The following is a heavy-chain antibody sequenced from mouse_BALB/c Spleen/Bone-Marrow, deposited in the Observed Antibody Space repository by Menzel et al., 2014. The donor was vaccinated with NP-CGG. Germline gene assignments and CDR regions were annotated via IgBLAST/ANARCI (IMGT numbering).Heavy chain of an antibody. Sequence: VQLVESGPGLVAPSQSLSITCTVSGFSLTSYGVHWVRQPPGKGLEWLGVMWAGGSTNYNSALMSRLSISKDNSKSQVFLKMNSLQTDDTAMYYCARDPYYDYDDGGDYWGQGTSVTVSS. J-gene: IGHJ4*01. CDR2: MWAGGST. CDR3: ARDPYYDYDDGGDY. D-gene: IGHD2-4*01. V-gene: IGHV2-9*02. CDR1: GFSLTSYG.